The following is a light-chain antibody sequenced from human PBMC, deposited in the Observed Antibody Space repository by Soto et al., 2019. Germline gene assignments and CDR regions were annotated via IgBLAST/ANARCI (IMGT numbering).Light chain of an antibody. V-gene: IGKV3-11*01. CDR2: DGS. J-gene: IGKJ4*01. Sequence: EIVLTQSPATLSLPPGERATLSCRASQSLNIYLAWYQQKPGQAPRLLIYDGSIRATGIPARFSGSGSGTDFTLTISSLEPEDFAVYYCQQRYSWPLTFGGGTEVEIK. CDR3: QQRYSWPLT. CDR1: QSLNIY.